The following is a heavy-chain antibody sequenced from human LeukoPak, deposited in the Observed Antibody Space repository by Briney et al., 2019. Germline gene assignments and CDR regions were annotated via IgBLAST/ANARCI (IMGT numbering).Heavy chain of an antibody. D-gene: IGHD6-19*01. CDR2: ISGSGGST. Sequence: GGSLRLSCAASGFTFSSYAMSWVRQAPGKGLEWVSAISGSGGSTYYADSVKGRFTISRDNSKNTLYLQMNSLRAEDTAVYYCAKGIAVAGTLLTPPDCWDQGTLVTVSS. CDR1: GFTFSSYA. CDR3: AKGIAVAGTLLTPPDC. J-gene: IGHJ4*02. V-gene: IGHV3-23*01.